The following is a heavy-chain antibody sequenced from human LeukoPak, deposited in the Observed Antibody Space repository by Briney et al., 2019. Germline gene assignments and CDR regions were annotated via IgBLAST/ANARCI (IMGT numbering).Heavy chain of an antibody. CDR3: VKAGNYDILTGYYNVPPFDY. J-gene: IGHJ4*02. V-gene: IGHV3-64D*06. CDR1: GFTFSSYA. D-gene: IGHD3-9*01. Sequence: PGGSLRLSCSASGFTFSSYAMHWVRQARGKGLEYVSSISSNGGSTYYADSVKGRFTISRDNSKNTLYLQMSSLRAEDTAVYYCVKAGNYDILTGYYNVPPFDYWGQGTLVTVSS. CDR2: ISSNGGST.